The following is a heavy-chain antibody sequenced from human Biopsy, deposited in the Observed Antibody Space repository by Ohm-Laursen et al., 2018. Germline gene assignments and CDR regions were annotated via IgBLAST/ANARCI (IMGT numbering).Heavy chain of an antibody. CDR2: IYHSGST. CDR1: GYSISSGYY. J-gene: IGHJ4*02. V-gene: IGHV4-38-2*01. Sequence: GTLSLTCAVSGYSISSGYYWDWIRQPPGKGLEWIGSIYHSGSTYYNPSLKSRVTISVDTSKNQFSLKLSSVTAADTAGYYCARGQALKSFDYWGQGTLVTVSS. CDR3: ARGQALKSFDY.